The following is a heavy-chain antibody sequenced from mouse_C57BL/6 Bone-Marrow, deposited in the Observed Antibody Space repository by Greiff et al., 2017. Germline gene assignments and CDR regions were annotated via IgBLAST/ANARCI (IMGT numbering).Heavy chain of an antibody. CDR1: GFTLSSYA. CDR2: ISSGGDYI. CDR3: TRGRGYDYDAAWFAY. J-gene: IGHJ3*01. D-gene: IGHD2-4*01. Sequence: DVQLVESGEGLVKPGGSLKLSCAASGFTLSSYAMSWVRQTPEKRLEWVAYISSGGDYIYYADTVKGRFTISRDNARNTLYLQMSSLKSEDTAMYYCTRGRGYDYDAAWFAYWGQGTLVTVSA. V-gene: IGHV5-9-1*02.